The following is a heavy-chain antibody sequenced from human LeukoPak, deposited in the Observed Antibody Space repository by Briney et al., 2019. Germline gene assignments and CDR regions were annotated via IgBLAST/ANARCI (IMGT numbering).Heavy chain of an antibody. D-gene: IGHD6-6*01. CDR3: ARERQDSSSSVDY. J-gene: IGHJ4*02. V-gene: IGHV1-2*06. CDR1: GYTFTGYY. CDR2: INPNSGGT. Sequence: ASVKVSCKASGYTFTGYYMHWARQAPGQGLEWMGRINPNSGGTNYAQKFQGRVTMTRDTSISTAYMELSRLRYDDTAVYYCARERQDSSSSVDYWGQGTLVTVSS.